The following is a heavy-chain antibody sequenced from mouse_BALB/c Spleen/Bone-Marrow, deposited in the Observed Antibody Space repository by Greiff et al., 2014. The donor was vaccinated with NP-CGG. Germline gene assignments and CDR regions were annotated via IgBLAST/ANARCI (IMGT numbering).Heavy chain of an antibody. D-gene: IGHD2-14*01. V-gene: IGHV14-3*02. CDR2: IDPANGNT. J-gene: IGHJ3*01. Sequence: VQVQQSGAELVKPGASVKLSCTASGFNIKDTYMHWVKQRPEQGLEWIGRIDPANGNTKYDPKFQGKATITADTSSNTAYLQLSSLTSEDTAVYYCATYYRYDRRFAYWGQGTLVTVSA. CDR3: ATYYRYDRRFAY. CDR1: GFNIKDTY.